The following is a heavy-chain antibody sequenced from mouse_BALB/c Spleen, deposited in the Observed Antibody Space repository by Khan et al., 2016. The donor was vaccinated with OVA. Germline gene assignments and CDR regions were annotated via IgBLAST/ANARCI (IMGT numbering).Heavy chain of an antibody. CDR1: GYSVTSDYA. V-gene: IGHV3-2*02. Sequence: EVQLQESGPGLVKPSQSLSLTCTVTGYSVTSDYAWNWIRQFPGNKLEWMGYINYSGSTSYTPSLKSRISSTRDTAKNQFFLQLSSVTTEDTATYYCARERAYWGQGTLVTVSA. CDR3: ARERAY. CDR2: INYSGST. J-gene: IGHJ3*01.